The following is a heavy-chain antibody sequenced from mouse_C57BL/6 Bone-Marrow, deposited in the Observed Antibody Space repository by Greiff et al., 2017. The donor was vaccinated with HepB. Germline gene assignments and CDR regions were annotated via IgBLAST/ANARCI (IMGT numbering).Heavy chain of an antibody. J-gene: IGHJ1*03. Sequence: VHVKQSGPVLVKPGPSVKISCKASGFTFTDYYMHWVKQSHGKSLEWIGLVYPYNGGTSYNQKFKGKATLTLETSSSNAYMELNSLTSEDSAVYYYGSSYEYFDVWGTGTTVTVSS. V-gene: IGHV1-36*01. CDR3: GSSYEYFDV. D-gene: IGHD1-1*01. CDR1: GFTFTDYY. CDR2: VYPYNGGT.